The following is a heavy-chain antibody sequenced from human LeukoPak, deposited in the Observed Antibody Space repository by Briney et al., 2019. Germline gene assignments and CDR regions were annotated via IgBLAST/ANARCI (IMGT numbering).Heavy chain of an antibody. J-gene: IGHJ3*02. CDR1: GYTFTGYY. D-gene: IGHD2-2*01. Sequence: ASVKVSCKASGYTFTGYYMHWVRQAPGQGLAWMGWINPNSGGTNYAQKFQGRVTMTRDTSISTAYMELSRLRSDDTAVYYCARASPGCSSTSCIRGAFDIWGQGTMVTVSS. CDR2: INPNSGGT. V-gene: IGHV1-2*02. CDR3: ARASPGCSSTSCIRGAFDI.